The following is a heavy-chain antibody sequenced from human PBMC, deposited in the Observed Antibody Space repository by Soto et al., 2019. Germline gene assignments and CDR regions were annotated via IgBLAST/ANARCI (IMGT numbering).Heavy chain of an antibody. Sequence: PGGSLRLSCAASGFTFSSYSMNWVRQAPGKGLEWVSYISSSGSTTYYADSVRGRFTISRDNAKNSLFLQMNSLRDEDTAVYYCARDGTGSYCTDYWGQGTLVTVSS. J-gene: IGHJ4*02. CDR3: ARDGTGSYCTDY. D-gene: IGHD1-26*01. V-gene: IGHV3-48*02. CDR2: ISSSGSTT. CDR1: GFTFSSYS.